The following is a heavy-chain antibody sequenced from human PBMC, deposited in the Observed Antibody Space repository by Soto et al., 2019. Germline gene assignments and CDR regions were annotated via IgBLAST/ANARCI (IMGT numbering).Heavy chain of an antibody. V-gene: IGHV3-66*01. D-gene: IGHD6-19*01. Sequence: EVQLVESGGGLVQPGGSLRLSCAASGFTVSSNYMSWVRQAPGKGLEWVSVIYSGGSTYYADSVKGRFTISRDNSKNPLYLQMDRLGAQDTAVYYCGRGGGIAVPFDYWGQGTLVTVSS. CDR2: IYSGGST. CDR1: GFTVSSNY. CDR3: GRGGGIAVPFDY. J-gene: IGHJ4*02.